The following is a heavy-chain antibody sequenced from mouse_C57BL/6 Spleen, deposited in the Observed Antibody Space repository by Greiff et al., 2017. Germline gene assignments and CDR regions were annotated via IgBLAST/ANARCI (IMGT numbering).Heavy chain of an antibody. D-gene: IGHD1-3*01. V-gene: IGHV3-3*01. CDR2: TFYSGIT. Sequence: VQLKESGPSLVRPSQTLSLTCPVTGFSINSDCYWIWIRQFPGNKLEYIGYTFYSGITYYNPSLGSRTYITRDTSKNQFSLKLSSVTTEDTATYYCARVYIRDYAMDYWGQGTSVTVSS. J-gene: IGHJ4*01. CDR3: ARVYIRDYAMDY. CDR1: GFSINSDCY.